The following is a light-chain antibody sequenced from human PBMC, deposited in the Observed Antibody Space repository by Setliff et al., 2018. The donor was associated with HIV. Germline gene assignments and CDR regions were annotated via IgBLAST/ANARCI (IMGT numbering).Light chain of an antibody. CDR3: QQYNNWPYS. Sequence: EIVMTQSPATLSVSPGERATLSCRASQSVGTNLAWYQQKPGQVPGLLFYGASTRATGIPARFSGSGSGTDFSLTISSLQSEDFAVYYCQQYNNWPYSFGQGTKMDIK. V-gene: IGKV3-15*01. J-gene: IGKJ2*03. CDR1: QSVGTN. CDR2: GAS.